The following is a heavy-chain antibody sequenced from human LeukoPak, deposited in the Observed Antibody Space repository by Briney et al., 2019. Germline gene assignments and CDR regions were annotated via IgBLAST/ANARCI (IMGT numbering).Heavy chain of an antibody. CDR1: GLTFSNAW. CDR2: ISYDGSNK. J-gene: IGHJ3*02. Sequence: GGSLRLSCVASGLTFSNAWMTWVRQAPGKGLEWVAVISYDGSNKYYADSVKGRFTISRDNAKNSLYLQMNSLRAEDTAVYYCARDSDWGIAVAGTDLGAFDIWGQGTMVTVSS. CDR3: ARDSDWGIAVAGTDLGAFDI. D-gene: IGHD6-19*01. V-gene: IGHV3-30*03.